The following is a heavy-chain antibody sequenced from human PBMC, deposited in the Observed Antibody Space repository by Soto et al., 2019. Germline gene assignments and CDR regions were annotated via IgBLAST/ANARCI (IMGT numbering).Heavy chain of an antibody. CDR3: ARGHSYYDFWSGYTFDP. D-gene: IGHD3-3*01. CDR1: GGTFSSYA. J-gene: IGHJ5*02. Sequence: SVKVSCKASGGTFSSYAISWVRQAPGQGLEWMGGIIPIFGTANYAQKFQGRVTITADESTSTAYMELSSLRSEDTAVYYCARGHSYYDFWSGYTFDPWGQGTLVTVSS. V-gene: IGHV1-69*13. CDR2: IIPIFGTA.